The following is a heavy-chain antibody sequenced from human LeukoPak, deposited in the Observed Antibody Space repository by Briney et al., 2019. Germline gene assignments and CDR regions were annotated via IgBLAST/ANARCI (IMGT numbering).Heavy chain of an antibody. J-gene: IGHJ4*02. Sequence: ASVKVSCKASGYTFTGYYMHWVRQAPGQGLEWMGWISAYNGNTNYAQKLQGRVTMTTDTSTSTAYMELSSLRSEDTAVYYCATVAIKGVVVPAAEGTFDYWGQGTLVTVSS. V-gene: IGHV1-18*04. D-gene: IGHD2-2*01. CDR2: ISAYNGNT. CDR3: ATVAIKGVVVPAAEGTFDY. CDR1: GYTFTGYY.